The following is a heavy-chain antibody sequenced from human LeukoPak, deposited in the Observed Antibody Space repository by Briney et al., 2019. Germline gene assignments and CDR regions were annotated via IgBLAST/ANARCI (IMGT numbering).Heavy chain of an antibody. CDR1: GYTFTSYY. Sequence: ASVKVSCKASGYTFTSYYMHWVRQAPGQGLEWMGIINPSGGSTSYAQKFQGRVTMTRDTSTSTVYMELSSLRSEDTAVYYCARDPPHYDSSGYPQPTYYFDYWGQGTLVTVSS. V-gene: IGHV1-46*01. D-gene: IGHD3-22*01. CDR2: INPSGGST. J-gene: IGHJ4*02. CDR3: ARDPPHYDSSGYPQPTYYFDY.